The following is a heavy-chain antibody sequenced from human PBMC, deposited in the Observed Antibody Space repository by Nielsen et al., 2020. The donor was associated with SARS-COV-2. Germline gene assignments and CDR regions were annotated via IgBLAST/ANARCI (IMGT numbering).Heavy chain of an antibody. CDR2: INWNGGST. V-gene: IGHV3-20*01. CDR3: ARDQPETGTARDY. Sequence: GESLKISCAASGFTFDDYGMSWVRQAPGKGLEWVSGINWNGGSTGYADSMKGRFTISRDNAKNSLYLQMNSLRAEDTALYHCARDQPETGTARDYWGQGTLVTVSS. CDR1: GFTFDDYG. J-gene: IGHJ4*02. D-gene: IGHD1-1*01.